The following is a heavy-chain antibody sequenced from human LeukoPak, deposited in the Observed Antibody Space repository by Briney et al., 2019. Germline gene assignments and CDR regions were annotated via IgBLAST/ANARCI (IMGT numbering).Heavy chain of an antibody. Sequence: SETMSLTCTVYGDSISKYYWSWIRQPPGKGLEWIGYIYYSGNTNYNPSLKSRVTMSLDTSKNQFSLKLTSVTAADTALYYCARELKVGNTGYYLDYWGQGTLVTVSP. CDR3: ARELKVGNTGYYLDY. CDR1: GDSISKYY. V-gene: IGHV4-59*01. J-gene: IGHJ4*02. CDR2: IYYSGNT. D-gene: IGHD2/OR15-2a*01.